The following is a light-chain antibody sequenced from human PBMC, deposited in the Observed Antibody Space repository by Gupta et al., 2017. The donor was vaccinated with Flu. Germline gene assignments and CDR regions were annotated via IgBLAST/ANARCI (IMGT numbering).Light chain of an antibody. Sequence: DIVMMQPPDSLPVSLGERGTIHCSSSQNLLKSANNKNYFAWYQQKPGQPPKLLIYWSSTRESGVPDRVSGSGSGTYFTLTISILQAEDVAVYYCQQYYTAPRTFGQGTKVEI. CDR2: WSS. J-gene: IGKJ1*01. V-gene: IGKV4-1*01. CDR1: QNLLKSANNKNY. CDR3: QQYYTAPRT.